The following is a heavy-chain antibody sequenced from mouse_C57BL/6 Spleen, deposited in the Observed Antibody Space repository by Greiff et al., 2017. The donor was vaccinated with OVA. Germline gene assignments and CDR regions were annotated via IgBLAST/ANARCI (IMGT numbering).Heavy chain of an antibody. Sequence: QVQLQQPGAELVMPGASVKLSCKASGYTFTSYWMHWVKQRPGQGLEWIGDIDPSDSYTNYNQKFKGKSTLTVDKSSSTAYMQLSSLTSDDSAVYYCAREGFAYWGQGTLVTVAA. V-gene: IGHV1-69*01. J-gene: IGHJ3*01. CDR3: AREGFAY. CDR1: GYTFTSYW. CDR2: IDPSDSYT.